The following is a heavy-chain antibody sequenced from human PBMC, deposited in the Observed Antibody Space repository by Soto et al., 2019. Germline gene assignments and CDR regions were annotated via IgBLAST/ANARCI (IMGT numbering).Heavy chain of an antibody. Sequence: GESLKISCQASGYSFSNFWIAWVRQMPGEGLEWLGIIYPDDSDTRYSPSFLGQVTISADKSIKTTYLQWSSLKASDTAIYFCASSVLVTSTMDYFDLWGQGTLVTVSS. J-gene: IGHJ4*02. CDR3: ASSVLVTSTMDYFDL. V-gene: IGHV5-51*01. CDR1: GYSFSNFW. CDR2: IYPDDSDT. D-gene: IGHD2-8*02.